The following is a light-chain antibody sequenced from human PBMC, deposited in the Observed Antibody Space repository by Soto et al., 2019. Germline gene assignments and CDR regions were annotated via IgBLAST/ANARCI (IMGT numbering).Light chain of an antibody. Sequence: QSALAQPASMSGSPGQSITISCTGTSDDVGAYNSVSWYQQLPHKAPQVILYKGTQRPSGVSSRFSGSTSGNAASLTISGLQADDEADYFCCSSAPESTYVFGTGTKLTVL. V-gene: IGLV2-23*01. J-gene: IGLJ1*01. CDR1: SDDVGAYNS. CDR2: KGT. CDR3: CSSAPESTYV.